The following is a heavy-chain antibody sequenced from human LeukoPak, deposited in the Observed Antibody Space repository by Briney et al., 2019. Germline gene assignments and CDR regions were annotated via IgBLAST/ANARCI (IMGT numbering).Heavy chain of an antibody. V-gene: IGHV1-2*02. J-gene: IGHJ6*03. CDR3: ARGHGSYYYYMDV. Sequence: ASVKVSCKASGYTFTDFNMLWVRQAPGQGLEWMGWINPNSGGTDYAQKFQGRVTMTRDTSTSTAYMELSRLRSDDTAVYHCARGHGSYYYYMDVWGKGTTVTVSS. CDR2: INPNSGGT. D-gene: IGHD3-10*01. CDR1: GYTFTDFN.